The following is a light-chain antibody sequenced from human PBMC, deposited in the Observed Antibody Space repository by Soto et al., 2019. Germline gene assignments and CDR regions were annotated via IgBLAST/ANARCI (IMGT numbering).Light chain of an antibody. CDR1: QSVTNSY. V-gene: IGKV3-20*01. Sequence: IVLTQSPDTLSLSPGERATLSCRASQSVTNSYLAWYQQKHGQAPRLLIYDASSRATGIPDRFSGSGSGAEYTLTISRLEPEDFAVYSCQQYDFSPITFGQGTRLEIK. J-gene: IGKJ5*01. CDR3: QQYDFSPIT. CDR2: DAS.